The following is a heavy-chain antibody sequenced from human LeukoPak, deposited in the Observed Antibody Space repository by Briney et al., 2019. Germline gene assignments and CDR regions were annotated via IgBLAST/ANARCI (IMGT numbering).Heavy chain of an antibody. Sequence: SETLSLTCTDSGGSISSYYWSWIRQPPGKGLEWIGYIYYSGSTNYNPSLRSRVTISVDTSKNQFSLKLSSVTAADTAVYYCARLPARGYYGSGSYYYYYYGMDVWGQGTTVTVSS. V-gene: IGHV4-59*08. CDR3: ARLPARGYYGSGSYYYYYYGMDV. CDR2: IYYSGST. CDR1: GGSISSYY. J-gene: IGHJ6*02. D-gene: IGHD3-10*01.